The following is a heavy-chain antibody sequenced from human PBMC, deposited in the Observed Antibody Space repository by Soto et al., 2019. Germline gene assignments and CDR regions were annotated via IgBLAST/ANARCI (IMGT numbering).Heavy chain of an antibody. Sequence: SETLSLTCAVSGGSISSSNWWSWVRQPPGKGLEWIGEIYHSGSTDYNPSLKSRVTISVDKSKNQFSLKLSSVTAADTAVYYCARGGSTKINWFDPWGQGTQVTVSS. CDR3: ARGGSTKINWFDP. J-gene: IGHJ5*02. CDR1: GGSISSSNW. D-gene: IGHD2-15*01. V-gene: IGHV4-4*02. CDR2: IYHSGST.